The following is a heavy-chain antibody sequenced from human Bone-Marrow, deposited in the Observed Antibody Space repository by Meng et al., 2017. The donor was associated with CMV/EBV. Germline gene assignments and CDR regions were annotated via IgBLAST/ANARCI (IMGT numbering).Heavy chain of an antibody. J-gene: IGHJ4*02. Sequence: GESLKISCAASGFTFNYYGVHWVRQAPGKGLEWVAFIRYDGSKKYYADSVKGRFTISRDNSKNTVYLQMNSLRAEDTAVYYCARGGLVERPAWAIVVVPAAIPDYDYWGQGTLVTVSS. D-gene: IGHD2-2*02. CDR3: ARGGLVERPAWAIVVVPAAIPDYDY. CDR1: GFTFNYYG. CDR2: IRYDGSKK. V-gene: IGHV3-30*02.